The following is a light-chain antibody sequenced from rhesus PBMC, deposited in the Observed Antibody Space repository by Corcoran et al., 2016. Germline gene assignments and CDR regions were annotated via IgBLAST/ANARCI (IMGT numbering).Light chain of an antibody. CDR2: DVS. V-gene: IGLV2S7*01. J-gene: IGLJ6*01. CDR3: CSYTTSSTLV. CDR1: SSDVGGYTY. Sequence: QSAPTQPPSVSGSPGQSVTISCTGTSSDVGGYTYVSWYQQHPGKAPKLMIYDVSKRPSGVSDRFSGSKSGNTASLTISGLQAEDEAEYYCCSYTTSSTLVFGSGTKLTVL.